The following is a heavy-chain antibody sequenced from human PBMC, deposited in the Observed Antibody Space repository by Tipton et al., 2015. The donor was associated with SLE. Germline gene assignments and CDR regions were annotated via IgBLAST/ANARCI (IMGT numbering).Heavy chain of an antibody. CDR3: ARVPRKMMAYFDY. Sequence: LRLSCAVYGGSFSGYYWSWIRQPPGKGLEWIGEINHSGSTNYNPSLKSRVTISVDTSKNQFSLKLSSVTAADTAVYYCARVPRKMMAYFDYWGQGTLVTVSS. V-gene: IGHV4-34*01. D-gene: IGHD5-24*01. CDR1: GGSFSGYY. J-gene: IGHJ4*02. CDR2: INHSGST.